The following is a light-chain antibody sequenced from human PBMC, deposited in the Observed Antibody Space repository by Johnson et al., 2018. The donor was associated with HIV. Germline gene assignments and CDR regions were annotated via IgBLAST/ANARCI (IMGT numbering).Light chain of an antibody. V-gene: IGLV1-51*02. Sequence: QSVLTQPPSVSAAPGQKVTISCSGSNSNIGNNYVSWYQQLPGTAPKLLIYENNKRPSGIPDRFSGSTSGPSATLGITGLQTGDEADYYCGTWDNSLSAFYVFGTGTKVTVL. J-gene: IGLJ1*01. CDR1: NSNIGNNY. CDR2: ENN. CDR3: GTWDNSLSAFYV.